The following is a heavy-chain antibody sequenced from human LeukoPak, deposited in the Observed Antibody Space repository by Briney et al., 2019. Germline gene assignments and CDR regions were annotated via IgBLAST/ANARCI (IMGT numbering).Heavy chain of an antibody. CDR1: GGSFSGYY. CDR2: INHSGST. J-gene: IGHJ6*03. Sequence: SETLSLTCAVYGGSFSGYYWSWIRQPPGKGLEWIGEINHSGSTNYNPSLKSRVTISVDTSKNQFSLKLSSVTAADTAVYYCARVPAAISGVTYYYYYYMGVWGKGTTVTVSS. D-gene: IGHD2-2*01. V-gene: IGHV4-34*01. CDR3: ARVPAAISGVTYYYYYYMGV.